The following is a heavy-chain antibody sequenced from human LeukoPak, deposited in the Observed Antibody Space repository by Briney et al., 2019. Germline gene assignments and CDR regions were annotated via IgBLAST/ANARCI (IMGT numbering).Heavy chain of an antibody. J-gene: IGHJ4*02. Sequence: ASVKVSCKAPGYTFTSYYMHWVRQAPGQGLEWMGIINPSGGSTSYAQKFQGRVTMTRDTSTSTVYMELSSLRSEDTAVYYCVRGSTSEYYDILTGEAFDYWGQGTLVTVSS. V-gene: IGHV1-46*01. CDR3: VRGSTSEYYDILTGEAFDY. CDR1: GYTFTSYY. CDR2: INPSGGST. D-gene: IGHD3-9*01.